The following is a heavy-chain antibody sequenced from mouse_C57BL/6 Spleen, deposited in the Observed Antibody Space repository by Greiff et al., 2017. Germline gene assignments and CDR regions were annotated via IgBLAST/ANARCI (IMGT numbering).Heavy chain of an antibody. V-gene: IGHV1-7*01. J-gene: IGHJ2*01. CDR3: AREGVDY. Sequence: VQLQQSGAELAQPGASAKLSCKASGYTFTRYWMHWVKQRPGQGLEWIGYINPSSGYTKYNQKFKNKATLTADKSSSTAYMQLSSLTYEDAAVYYCAREGVDYWGQGTTLTVSS. CDR2: INPSSGYT. CDR1: GYTFTRYW.